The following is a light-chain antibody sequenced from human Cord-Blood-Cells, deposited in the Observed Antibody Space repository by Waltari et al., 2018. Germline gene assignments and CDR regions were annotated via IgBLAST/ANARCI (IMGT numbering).Light chain of an antibody. V-gene: IGLV2-14*01. J-gene: IGLJ1*01. CDR2: DVS. Sequence: QSSLTQPASVSWSPGQSITISCTGTSSAVGGYNYVSWYPQHPGKAPKRMIYDVSNRPSGVSNRFSGSKSGNTASLTISGLQAEDEADYYCSSYTSSSTLVVGTGTKVTVL. CDR3: SSYTSSSTLV. CDR1: SSAVGGYNY.